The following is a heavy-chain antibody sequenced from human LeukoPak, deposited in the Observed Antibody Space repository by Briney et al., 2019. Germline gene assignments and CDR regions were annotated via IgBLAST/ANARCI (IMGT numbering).Heavy chain of an antibody. CDR2: IYPGDSDT. CDR1: GYRFAGYW. V-gene: IGHV5-51*06. J-gene: IGHJ4*02. D-gene: IGHD1/OR15-1a*01. CDR3: ATSESQTRFDY. Sequence: GESLKISCKGSGYRFAGYWIGWVRQMPGKGLEWMGIIYPGDSDTRYSPSFQGQVTISVDKSISTAYVQWSSLKASDTAMYYCATSESQTRFDYWGQGTPVTVSS.